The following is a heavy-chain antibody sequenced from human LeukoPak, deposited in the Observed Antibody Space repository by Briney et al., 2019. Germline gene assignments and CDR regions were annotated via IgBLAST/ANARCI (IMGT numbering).Heavy chain of an antibody. V-gene: IGHV3-74*01. CDR1: GFTFSSYW. CDR2: INPGGSSI. J-gene: IGHJ4*02. D-gene: IGHD1-14*01. Sequence: GSLRLSCAASGFTFSSYWMHWVRQVPGRGLVWVARINPGGSSITYADSVKGRFTISRDNAKNTLYLQMDSLRAEDTGVYYCARSNQADDYWGQGTLVTVSS. CDR3: ARSNQADDY.